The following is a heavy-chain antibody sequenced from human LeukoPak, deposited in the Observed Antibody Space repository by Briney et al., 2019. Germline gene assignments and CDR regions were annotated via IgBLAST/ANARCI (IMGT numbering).Heavy chain of an antibody. CDR3: ARYGSRRAFDI. CDR1: GFTFSDYA. CDR2: LSSSSITI. Sequence: PGGSLRLSCAASGFTFSDYAMSWVRQAPGKGLEWLSYLSSSSITIHYADSVQGRFTISRDNAENSLHLQMNSLRAEDTAVYYCARYGSRRAFDIWGQGTMVTVSS. J-gene: IGHJ3*02. D-gene: IGHD3-10*01. V-gene: IGHV3-48*01.